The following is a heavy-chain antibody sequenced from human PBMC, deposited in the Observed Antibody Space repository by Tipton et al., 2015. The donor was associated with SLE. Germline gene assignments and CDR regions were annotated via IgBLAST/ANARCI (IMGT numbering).Heavy chain of an antibody. V-gene: IGHV3-9*01. CDR2: ISWDSGSL. CDR3: ARETTSGAFDI. Sequence: SLRLSCAASGFNFDDYAMHWVRQGPGKGLEWVSGISWDSGSLDYADSVKGRFTISRDNAKNSLYLQMSSLTAEDTAMYFCARETTSGAFDIWGQGTLVTVSS. D-gene: IGHD4-11*01. J-gene: IGHJ3*02. CDR1: GFNFDDYA.